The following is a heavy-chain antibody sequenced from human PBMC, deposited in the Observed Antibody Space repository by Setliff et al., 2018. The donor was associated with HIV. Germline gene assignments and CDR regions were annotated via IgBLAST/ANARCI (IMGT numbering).Heavy chain of an antibody. J-gene: IGHJ6*02. CDR1: GFTFKHAW. CDR3: ATDHGPSYSMDI. Sequence: GGSLRRSCVASGFTFKHAWMNWVRQATGKGLEWLGRIKKSSDGGKTDDASPVKGRFTISRDDSKNTLYLQMNSLKIEDTAVYFCATDHGPSYSMDIWGQGTTVTVSS. V-gene: IGHV3-15*01. D-gene: IGHD2-21*01. CDR2: IKKSSDGGKT.